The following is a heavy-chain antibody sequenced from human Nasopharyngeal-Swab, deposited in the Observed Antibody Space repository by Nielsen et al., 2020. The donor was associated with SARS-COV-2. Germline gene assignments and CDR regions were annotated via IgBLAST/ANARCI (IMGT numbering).Heavy chain of an antibody. CDR2: ISSSGSTI. CDR1: GFTFSSYE. D-gene: IGHD2-2*01. V-gene: IGHV3-48*03. Sequence: GESLKISCAASGFTFSSYEMNWVRQAPGKGLEWVSYISSSGSTIYYADSVKGRFTISRDNAKNSLSLQMNSLRAEDTAVYYCARYCSTTSCPRGFDYWGQGTLVTVSS. J-gene: IGHJ4*02. CDR3: ARYCSTTSCPRGFDY.